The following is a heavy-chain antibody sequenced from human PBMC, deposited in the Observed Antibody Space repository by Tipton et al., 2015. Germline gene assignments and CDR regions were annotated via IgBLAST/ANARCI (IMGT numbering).Heavy chain of an antibody. CDR1: SGSVTSGYY. Sequence: TLSLTCTVSSGSVTSGYYWGWIRQPPGKGLEWIGSISHSGRTDYNPSLRSRLTISIDTSKNQFSLNLTSVTAADTAMYYCARGGGDDYIWGSSRFDSWGQGILVTVSS. V-gene: IGHV4-38-2*02. CDR3: ARGGGDDYIWGSSRFDS. CDR2: ISHSGRT. J-gene: IGHJ5*01. D-gene: IGHD3-16*02.